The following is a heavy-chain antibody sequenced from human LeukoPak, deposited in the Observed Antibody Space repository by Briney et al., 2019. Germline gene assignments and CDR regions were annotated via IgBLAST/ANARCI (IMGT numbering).Heavy chain of an antibody. D-gene: IGHD6-19*01. J-gene: IGHJ4*02. CDR3: AKDIVRLAVAADTFDY. CDR2: ISYDGSNK. V-gene: IGHV3-30*18. Sequence: GGSLRLSCAASGFTFSSYGMHWVRQAPGKGLEGVADISYDGSNKYYADSVEGRFTISRDNSKNTLYLQMSSLRTEDTAVYYCAKDIVRLAVAADTFDYWDQGTLVTVSS. CDR1: GFTFSSYG.